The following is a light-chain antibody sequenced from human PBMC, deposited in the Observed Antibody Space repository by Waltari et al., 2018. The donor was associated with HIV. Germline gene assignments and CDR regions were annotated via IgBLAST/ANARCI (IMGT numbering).Light chain of an antibody. CDR1: DVGGYNY. CDR2: DAS. CDR3: QQRRNWPKT. Sequence: PASVSGSPGQSITISCTGTSSDVGGYNYVSWYQQKPGQAPRLLIYDASNRATGIPARFSGSGSGTDFTLTISSLESEDFAVYYCQQRRNWPKTFGQGTKVEIK. V-gene: IGKV3-11*01. J-gene: IGKJ1*01.